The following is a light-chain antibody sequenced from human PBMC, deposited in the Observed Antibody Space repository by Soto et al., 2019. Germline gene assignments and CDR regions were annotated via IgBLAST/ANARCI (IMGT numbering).Light chain of an antibody. J-gene: IGKJ4*01. CDR1: QSISSW. CDR3: QRCGIAPFT. V-gene: IGKV1-27*01. Sequence: ILMTQSPSSLSAFVGDRVTITCRASQSISSWLAWYQQKPGKVPKLLIYAASTLQSGVPSRFSGSGSGTDFTLTISSLQPEDVATYYCQRCGIAPFTFGGGTKVDIK. CDR2: AAS.